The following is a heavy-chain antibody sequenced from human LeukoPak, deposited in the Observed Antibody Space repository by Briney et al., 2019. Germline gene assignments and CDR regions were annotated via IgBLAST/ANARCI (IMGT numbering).Heavy chain of an antibody. CDR1: GGTFTSYA. J-gene: IGHJ3*02. CDR3: ARDKSTGAGSSASGAFDI. CDR2: IIPIFGKA. V-gene: IGHV1-69*13. D-gene: IGHD6-6*01. Sequence: SVKVSCKASGGTFTSYAISWVRQAPGQGLEWMGGIIPIFGKANDAQKFQGRVTITADESTSTAYMELSSLRSENTAIYHCARDKSTGAGSSASGAFDIWGQSTMVTVSS.